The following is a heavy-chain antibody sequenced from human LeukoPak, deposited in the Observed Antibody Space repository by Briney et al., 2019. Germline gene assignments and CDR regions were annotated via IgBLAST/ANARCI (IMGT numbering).Heavy chain of an antibody. J-gene: IGHJ6*03. CDR2: ISVYNGNT. D-gene: IGHD2-15*01. CDR1: GYTFTSYG. Sequence: GASVKVSCKASGYTFTSYGISWVRQAPGQGLEWMGWISVYNGNTNYAQKLQGRVTMTTDTSTTTAYMELRSLRSDDTAVYYCARDLVVVTATPRGEYYYMDVWGKGTSVTISS. CDR3: ARDLVVVTATPRGEYYYMDV. V-gene: IGHV1-18*01.